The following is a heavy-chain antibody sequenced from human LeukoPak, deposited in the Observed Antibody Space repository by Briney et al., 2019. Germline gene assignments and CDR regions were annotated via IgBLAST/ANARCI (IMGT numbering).Heavy chain of an antibody. D-gene: IGHD4-23*01. CDR2: ISSSSNYI. V-gene: IGHV3-21*01. J-gene: IGHJ4*02. CDR1: GFTFSSYS. CDR3: AREKNSGGLDY. Sequence: GGSLRLSCSASGFTFSSYSRNWVRQAPGKGLEWVSSISSSSNYIYYADSVKGRFTISRDNAKNSLYLQMNSLRAEDTAVYFCAREKNSGGLDYWGQGALVTVSS.